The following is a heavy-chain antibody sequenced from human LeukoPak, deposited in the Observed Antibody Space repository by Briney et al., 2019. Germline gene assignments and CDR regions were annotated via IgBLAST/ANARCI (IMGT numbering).Heavy chain of an antibody. CDR3: ARADYYGSGNFDY. J-gene: IGHJ4*02. CDR1: GFTFSSHS. CDR2: ISMTGSYI. D-gene: IGHD3-10*01. Sequence: NTGGSLRLSCVASGFTFSSHSMNWVRQAPGKGLEWVSSISMTGSYIYYADSVKGRFTISRDNAKNSLYLQMSSLRAEDTAVYYCARADYYGSGNFDYWGQGTLVTVSS. V-gene: IGHV3-21*01.